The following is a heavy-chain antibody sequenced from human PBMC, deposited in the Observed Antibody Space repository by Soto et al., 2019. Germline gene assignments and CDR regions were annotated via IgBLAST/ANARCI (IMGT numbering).Heavy chain of an antibody. V-gene: IGHV3-73*02. D-gene: IGHD3-22*01. J-gene: IGHJ5*02. CDR1: GFTFSGSA. Sequence: EVQLVESGGGLVQPGGSLKLSCAASGFTFSGSAMHWVRQASGKGLEWVGRIRSKTNSYATAYAASVKGRFTISRDDSKNTAYLQMNSLKIEDTAVYYWTRDPRNYYDSSGSANWFDPWCQGTLVTVSS. CDR2: IRSKTNSYAT. CDR3: TRDPRNYYDSSGSANWFDP.